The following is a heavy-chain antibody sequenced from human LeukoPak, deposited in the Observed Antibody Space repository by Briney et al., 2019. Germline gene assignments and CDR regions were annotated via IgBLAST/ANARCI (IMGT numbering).Heavy chain of an antibody. V-gene: IGHV3-21*01. CDR1: GFTFSSYS. D-gene: IGHD6-19*01. CDR2: ISSSSRYI. J-gene: IGHJ4*02. Sequence: GGSLRLSCAASGFTFSSYSMNWVRQAPGKGLEWVSSISSSSRYIYYADSVKGRFTISRDNAKNSLYLQMNSLRAEDTAVYYCARWEWGAVAGTGPDYWGQGTLVTVSS. CDR3: ARWEWGAVAGTGPDY.